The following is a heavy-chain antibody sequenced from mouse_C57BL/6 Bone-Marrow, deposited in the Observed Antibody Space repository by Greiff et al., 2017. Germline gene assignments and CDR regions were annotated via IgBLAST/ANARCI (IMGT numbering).Heavy chain of an antibody. D-gene: IGHD3-2*02. CDR3: ARHEDPRQLRLPAWFAY. CDR1: GYTFTEYT. Sequence: VQLQQSGAELVKPGASVKLSCKASGYTFTEYTIHWVKQRSGQGLEWIGWFYPGSGSIKYNEKFKDKATLTADKSSSTVYMELSRLTSEDSAVYFCARHEDPRQLRLPAWFAYWGQGTLVTVSA. CDR2: FYPGSGSI. V-gene: IGHV1-62-2*01. J-gene: IGHJ3*01.